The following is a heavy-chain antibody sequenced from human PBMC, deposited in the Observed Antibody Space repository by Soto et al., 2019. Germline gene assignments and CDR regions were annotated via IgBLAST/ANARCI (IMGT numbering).Heavy chain of an antibody. D-gene: IGHD6-19*01. CDR3: ARGGAVAIDY. Sequence: QVQLVESGGGVVQPGRSLRLSCAASGFTFSSYGMHRVRQAPGKGLEWVAVIWYDGSNKYYADSVKGRFTISRDNSKNTLYLQMNSLRAEDTAVYYCARGGAVAIDYWGQGTLVTVSS. CDR2: IWYDGSNK. J-gene: IGHJ4*02. CDR1: GFTFSSYG. V-gene: IGHV3-33*01.